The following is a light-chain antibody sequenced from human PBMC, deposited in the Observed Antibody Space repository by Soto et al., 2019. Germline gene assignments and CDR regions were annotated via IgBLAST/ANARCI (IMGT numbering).Light chain of an antibody. CDR2: GAS. J-gene: IGKJ3*01. CDR3: QQYKNWPHFT. CDR1: QSVSTK. V-gene: IGKV3-15*01. Sequence: EIVMTQSPATLSVSPGERATLSCRASQSVSTKLAWYRHKPGQAPRLLIYGASTRATGIPARSSGSGSGTEFTLTINSLQSEDFAVYYCQQYKNWPHFTFGPGTKVDIK.